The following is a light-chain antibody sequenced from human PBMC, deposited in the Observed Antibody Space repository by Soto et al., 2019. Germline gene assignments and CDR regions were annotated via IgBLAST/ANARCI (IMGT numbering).Light chain of an antibody. CDR3: QQYNKGPVT. Sequence: EIVMTQSPVTLSVSPGERATLSCRASQSISRNLAWYQQKLGQAPRLLICGASTRATGIAARFSGSGSGTEFTLTISSLQSEDFGVYYCQQYNKGPVTFGQGTKVDIK. CDR1: QSISRN. V-gene: IGKV3-15*01. J-gene: IGKJ1*01. CDR2: GAS.